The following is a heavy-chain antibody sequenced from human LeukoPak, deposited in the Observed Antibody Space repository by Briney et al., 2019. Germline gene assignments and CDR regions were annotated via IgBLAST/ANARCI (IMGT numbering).Heavy chain of an antibody. Sequence: GESLKISCKGSGYSFTSYWIGWVRQMPGKGLEWMGIIYPGDSDTRYSPSFQGQVTTSADKSISTAYLQWSSLKASDTAMYYCARHLGSSWTDDAFDIWGQGTMVTVSS. CDR2: IYPGDSDT. CDR1: GYSFTSYW. CDR3: ARHLGSSWTDDAFDI. J-gene: IGHJ3*02. V-gene: IGHV5-51*01. D-gene: IGHD6-13*01.